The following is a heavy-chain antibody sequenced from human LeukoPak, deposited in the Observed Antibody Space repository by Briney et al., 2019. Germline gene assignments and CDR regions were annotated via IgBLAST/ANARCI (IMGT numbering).Heavy chain of an antibody. D-gene: IGHD3-22*01. Sequence: GESLEISCKGSGYSFTSYWIGWVRQMPGKGLEWMGIIYPDDSDTRYSPSFQGQVTISADKSISTAYLQWSSLKASDTAMYYCARRLAGYYDSSGKSDYYYGMDVWGQGTTVTVSS. J-gene: IGHJ6*02. CDR2: IYPDDSDT. CDR1: GYSFTSYW. CDR3: ARRLAGYYDSSGKSDYYYGMDV. V-gene: IGHV5-51*01.